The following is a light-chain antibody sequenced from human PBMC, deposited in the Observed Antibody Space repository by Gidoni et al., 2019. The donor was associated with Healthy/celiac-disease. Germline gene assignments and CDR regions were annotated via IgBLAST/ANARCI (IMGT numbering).Light chain of an antibody. CDR3: SSYTSSSTLV. CDR2: DVS. V-gene: IGLV2-14*01. J-gene: IGLJ2*01. Sequence: QSALTQPASVSGSPGPSITISCTGTSSDVGGYNYVSWYQQHPGKAPKLMIYDVSNRPSGVSNRCSGSKSGNTASLTISGLQPEDEADYYCSSYTSSSTLVFGGGTKLTVL. CDR1: SSDVGGYNY.